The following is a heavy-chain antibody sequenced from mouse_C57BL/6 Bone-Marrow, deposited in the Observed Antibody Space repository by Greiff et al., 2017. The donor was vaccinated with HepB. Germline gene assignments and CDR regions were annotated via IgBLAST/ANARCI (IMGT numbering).Heavy chain of an antibody. Sequence: QVQLKESGAELVRPGASVKLSCKASGYTFTDYYINWVKQRPGQGLEWIARIYPGSGNTYYNEKFKGKATLTAEKSSSTAYMQLSSLTSEDSAVYFCARRRLYDYYFDYWGQGTTLTVSS. V-gene: IGHV1-76*01. J-gene: IGHJ2*01. CDR2: IYPGSGNT. CDR1: GYTFTDYY. CDR3: ARRRLYDYYFDY. D-gene: IGHD2-4*01.